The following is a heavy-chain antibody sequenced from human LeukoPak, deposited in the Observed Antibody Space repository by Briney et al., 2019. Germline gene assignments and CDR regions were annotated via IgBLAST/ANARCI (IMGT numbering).Heavy chain of an antibody. D-gene: IGHD6-19*01. Sequence: GGSLRLSCEASGFSFSSHAMSWVRQAPGKGLEWVSAISGSGSNTYYADSVKGRLTISRDNSENTLYLQMNSLRVEDTAVYYCAKGPLIEVAGTTWDYWGQGTLVTVSS. CDR3: AKGPLIEVAGTTWDY. CDR1: GFSFSSHA. V-gene: IGHV3-23*01. J-gene: IGHJ4*02. CDR2: ISGSGSNT.